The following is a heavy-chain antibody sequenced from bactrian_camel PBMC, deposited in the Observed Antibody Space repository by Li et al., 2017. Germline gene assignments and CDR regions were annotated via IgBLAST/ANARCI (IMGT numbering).Heavy chain of an antibody. CDR2: IDNAGKT. D-gene: IGHD4*01. CDR3: AVDILICDLIASMSV. J-gene: IGHJ4*01. CDR1: GYTYNSRC. V-gene: IGHV3S26*01. Sequence: HVQLVESGGGSVQAGGSLRLSCSGSGYTYNSRCMAWFRQAPGKENEGVASIDNAGKTMYADSVKGRFTISKDNANNILYLQMNSLKPEDTAMYYCAVDILICDLIASMSVGGQGTQVTVS.